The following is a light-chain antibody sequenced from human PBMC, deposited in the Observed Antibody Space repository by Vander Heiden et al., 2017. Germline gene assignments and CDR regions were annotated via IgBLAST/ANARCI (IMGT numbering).Light chain of an antibody. CDR1: ERIDHY. CDR2: AAS. Sequence: DIQMTQSPPSLSASLGDRVTITCRASERIDHYLNWYRQKPGKGPELLFYAASNLQSWVPSRFSGSGSGTDFTLTIASLRPEDFATYYCQQSYGAPYNFGQGTKLE. CDR3: QQSYGAPYN. V-gene: IGKV1-39*01. J-gene: IGKJ2*01.